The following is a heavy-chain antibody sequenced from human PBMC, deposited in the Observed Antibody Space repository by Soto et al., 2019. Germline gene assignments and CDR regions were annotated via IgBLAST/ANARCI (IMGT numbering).Heavy chain of an antibody. CDR2: IYGSGST. CDR3: ARPTRLIAVAGKRDYYGMDV. D-gene: IGHD6-19*01. J-gene: IGHJ6*02. CDR1: GGPITNY. V-gene: IGHV4-31*03. Sequence: QTLSLPCTVSGGPITNYWSWIRQHPGKGLEWIGYIYGSGSTYYNLSLKSRLIMSLDTSKNQLSLKLTSVTAADTAVYYCARPTRLIAVAGKRDYYGMDVWGQGTTVTVSS.